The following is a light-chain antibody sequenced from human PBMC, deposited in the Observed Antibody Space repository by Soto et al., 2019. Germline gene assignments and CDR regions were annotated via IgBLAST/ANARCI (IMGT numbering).Light chain of an antibody. J-gene: IGKJ1*01. CDR3: QQYNNWPPWT. Sequence: HMTQSPSTLSGSVGDRVTITCRASQTISSWLAWYQQKPGKAPKLLIYDASSLESGVPSRFSGSGSGTEFTLTISSLQSEDYAIYYCQQYNNWPPWTFGQGTKVDIK. V-gene: IGKV1-5*01. CDR1: QTISSW. CDR2: DAS.